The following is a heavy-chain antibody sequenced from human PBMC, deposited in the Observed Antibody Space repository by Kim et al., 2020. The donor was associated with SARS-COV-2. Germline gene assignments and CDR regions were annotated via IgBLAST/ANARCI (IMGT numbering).Heavy chain of an antibody. Sequence: GESLKISGKGSGYSFTSYWISWVRQMPGKGLEWMGRIDPSDSYTNYSPSFQGHVTISADKSISTAYLQWSSLKASDTAMYYCARHKELGGWLGGGFGYWGQGTLVTVSS. CDR1: GYSFTSYW. J-gene: IGHJ4*02. D-gene: IGHD3-10*01. V-gene: IGHV5-10-1*01. CDR2: IDPSDSYT. CDR3: ARHKELGGWLGGGFGY.